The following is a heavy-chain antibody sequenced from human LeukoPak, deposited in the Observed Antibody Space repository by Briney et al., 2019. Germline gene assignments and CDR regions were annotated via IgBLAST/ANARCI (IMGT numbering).Heavy chain of an antibody. CDR2: NIPILGIV. CDR3: AGEPGIDGYNAFDY. J-gene: IGHJ4*02. V-gene: IGHV1-69*04. D-gene: IGHD5-24*01. CDR1: GDTFSSYA. Sequence: ASVKVSCKASGDTFSSYAISWVRQAPGQGLEWMGRNIPILGIVNYAQKFQGRVTITADRPTSTAFMELSSLRSEDTAVFYCAGEPGIDGYNAFDYWGQGTLVTVSS.